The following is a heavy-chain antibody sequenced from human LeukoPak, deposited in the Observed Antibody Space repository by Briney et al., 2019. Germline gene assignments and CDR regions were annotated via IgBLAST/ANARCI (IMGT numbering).Heavy chain of an antibody. J-gene: IGHJ6*02. D-gene: IGHD2-2*01. Sequence: PSGTLSLTCAVSGGSISSSNWWSWVRQPPGKGLEWIGEIYHSGSTNYNPSLKSRVTISVDTSKNQFSLKLSSVTAADTAVYYCARGPNVVVSYGMDVWGQGTTVTVSS. V-gene: IGHV4-4*02. CDR1: GGSISSSNW. CDR2: IYHSGST. CDR3: ARGPNVVVSYGMDV.